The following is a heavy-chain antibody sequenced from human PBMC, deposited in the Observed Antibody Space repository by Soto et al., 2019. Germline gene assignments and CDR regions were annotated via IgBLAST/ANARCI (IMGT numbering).Heavy chain of an antibody. D-gene: IGHD3-10*01. J-gene: IGHJ4*02. CDR3: AKYYGSGSYYHFDY. Sequence: EVQLLESGGGLVQPGGSLRLSCAASGFTFSNYAMTWVRQAPGKGLEWVSAISGGGGTTYYADSVKGRFTISCDKSKKTVYLQMNSQRAEAAAVDYCAKYYGSGSYYHFDYLGQGTLVTVSS. V-gene: IGHV3-23*01. CDR1: GFTFSNYA. CDR2: ISGGGGTT.